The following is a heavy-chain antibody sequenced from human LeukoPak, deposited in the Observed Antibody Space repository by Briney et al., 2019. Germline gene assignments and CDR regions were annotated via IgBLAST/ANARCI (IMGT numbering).Heavy chain of an antibody. CDR2: IYYSGST. D-gene: IGHD3-3*01. J-gene: IGHJ3*02. CDR3: ARHVTTIFGVVVQRAFDI. Sequence: SETLSLTCTVSGGSISSHYWSWIRQPPGKGLEWIGYIYYSGSTNYNPSLKSRVTISVDTSKNQFSLKLSSVTDADTAVYYCARHVTTIFGVVVQRAFDIWGQGTMVTVSS. CDR1: GGSISSHY. V-gene: IGHV4-59*11.